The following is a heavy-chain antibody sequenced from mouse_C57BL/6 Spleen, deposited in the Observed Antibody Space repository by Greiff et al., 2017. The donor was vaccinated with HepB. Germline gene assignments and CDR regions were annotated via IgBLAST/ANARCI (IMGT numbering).Heavy chain of an antibody. CDR2: IYPGDGDT. CDR3: ARGGEYSNRFFDY. J-gene: IGHJ2*01. V-gene: IGHV1-82*01. D-gene: IGHD2-5*01. CDR1: GYAFSSSW. Sequence: QVQLQQSGPELVKPGASVKISCKASGYAFSSSWMNWVKQRPGKGLEWIGRIYPGDGDTNYNGKFKGKATLTADKSSSTAYMQLSSLTSEDSAVYFCARGGEYSNRFFDYWGQGTTLTVSS.